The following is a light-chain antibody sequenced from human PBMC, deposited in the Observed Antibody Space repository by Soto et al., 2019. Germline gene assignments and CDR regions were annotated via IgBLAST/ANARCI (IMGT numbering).Light chain of an antibody. CDR3: CSYAGSSTYV. CDR1: SSDVGSYNL. V-gene: IGLV2-23*02. J-gene: IGLJ1*01. Sequence: QSALTQPASVSGSPGQSITISCTGTSSDVGSYNLVSWYQQYPGKAPKLMIYEVSKRPSGVSNRFSGSKSGNTASLTISGLQAEDEADYYCCSYAGSSTYVFGTGTQLTVL. CDR2: EVS.